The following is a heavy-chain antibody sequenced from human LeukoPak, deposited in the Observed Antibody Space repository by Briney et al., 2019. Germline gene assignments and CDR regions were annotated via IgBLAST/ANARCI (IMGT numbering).Heavy chain of an antibody. J-gene: IGHJ4*02. CDR2: TWSDGSNK. D-gene: IGHD3-22*01. CDR3: ARTYYYDSSGSLEN. Sequence: PGGSLRLSCAASGFTFNSYGMHWVRQAPGKGLEWVAVTWSDGSNKYFADSVKGRFTISRDNSKNTLYLQMNSLRAEDTALYYCARTYYYDSSGSLENWGQGTLVTVSS. CDR1: GFTFNSYG. V-gene: IGHV3-33*01.